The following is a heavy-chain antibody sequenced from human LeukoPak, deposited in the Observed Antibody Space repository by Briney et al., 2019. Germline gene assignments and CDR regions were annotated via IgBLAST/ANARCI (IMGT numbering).Heavy chain of an antibody. Sequence: GGSLRLSCASSGCTFSSHWMHWGRQAPRKGQLLGTLINADGSTTTCADSVKGRFTISRDNAKNTLYLQMNSLRAEDTAAYYCARVGRCSSTSCYTLDFWGQGTLVTVSS. CDR3: ARVGRCSSTSCYTLDF. V-gene: IGHV3-74*01. CDR2: INADGSTT. D-gene: IGHD2-2*02. CDR1: GCTFSSHW. J-gene: IGHJ4*02.